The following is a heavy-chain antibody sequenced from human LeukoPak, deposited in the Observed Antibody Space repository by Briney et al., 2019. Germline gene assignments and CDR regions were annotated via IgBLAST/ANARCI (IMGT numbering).Heavy chain of an antibody. CDR3: ARRAGAYSHPYDY. CDR1: GFTFNNYA. D-gene: IGHD4/OR15-4a*01. V-gene: IGHV3-23*01. J-gene: IGHJ4*02. CDR2: VNLRGDST. Sequence: GGSLRLSCAASGFTFNNYAMSWVRQAPGKGLEWVSTVNLRGDSTYYADSVKDRFTISRDNSKNTLYLQMNSLRAEDTALYYCARRAGAYSHPYDYWGQGTLVTVSS.